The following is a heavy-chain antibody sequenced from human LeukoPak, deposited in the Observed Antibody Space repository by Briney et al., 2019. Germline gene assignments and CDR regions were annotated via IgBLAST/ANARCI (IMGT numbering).Heavy chain of an antibody. V-gene: IGHV1-8*01. J-gene: IGHJ5*02. CDR3: ARGDKTTIFGVVIIRGVWFDP. D-gene: IGHD3-3*01. CDR1: GYTLTTYD. CDR2: MNPHSGNT. Sequence: GASVKGSCKGSGYTLTTYDINWLCQAARQRRERMGWMNPHSGNTGYAQKLQGRVTMTRNTSISTAYMELSSLRSEDTAVNYCARGDKTTIFGVVIIRGVWFDPWGQGTLVSVSS.